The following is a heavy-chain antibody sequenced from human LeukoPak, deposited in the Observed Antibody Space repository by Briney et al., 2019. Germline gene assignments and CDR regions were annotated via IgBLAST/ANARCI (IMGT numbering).Heavy chain of an antibody. V-gene: IGHV1-2*02. D-gene: IGHD3-10*01. CDR3: ARDHSVGDIAWWFDP. Sequence: ASVKVSCKASGYTFTGYHMHWVRQAPGQGLEWMGWINPNSGGTNYARKFQGRVTMTRDTSISTAYMELSRLRSDDTAVYYCARDHSVGDIAWWFDPWGQGTLVSVSS. CDR2: INPNSGGT. CDR1: GYTFTGYH. J-gene: IGHJ5*02.